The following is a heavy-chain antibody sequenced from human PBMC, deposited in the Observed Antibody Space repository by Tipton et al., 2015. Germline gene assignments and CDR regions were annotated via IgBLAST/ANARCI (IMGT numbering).Heavy chain of an antibody. V-gene: IGHV1-8*01. CDR1: GYTLTSYD. CDR2: MNPKSGNT. Sequence: QSGAEVKKPGASVKVSCKASGYTLTSYDINWVRQATGQGLEWMGWMNPKSGNTGYAQKFQDRVTMTRSTSISTAYMELSSLRSEDTAVYYCVRSPREEGFDYWGQGALVTVSS. J-gene: IGHJ4*02. CDR3: VRSPREEGFDY.